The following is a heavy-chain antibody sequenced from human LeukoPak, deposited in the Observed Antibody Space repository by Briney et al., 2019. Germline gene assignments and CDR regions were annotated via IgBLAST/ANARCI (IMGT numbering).Heavy chain of an antibody. Sequence: SETLSLTCTVSGGSISSYYWSWIRQPPGKGLEWIGYIYTSGSTNCNPSLKSRVTISVDTSKNQFSLKLSSVTAADTAVYYCARNIAAAGTYYYYYVDVWGKGTTVTVSS. D-gene: IGHD6-13*01. CDR3: ARNIAAAGTYYYYYVDV. J-gene: IGHJ6*03. CDR2: IYTSGST. CDR1: GGSISSYY. V-gene: IGHV4-4*09.